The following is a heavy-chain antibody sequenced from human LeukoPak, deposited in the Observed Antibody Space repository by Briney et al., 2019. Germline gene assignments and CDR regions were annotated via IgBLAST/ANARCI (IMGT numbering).Heavy chain of an antibody. CDR3: ARGLYGSGSYWSYYYYYYMDV. Sequence: ASVKVSCKASGYTFTGYYMHWVRQAPGQGLEWMGWINPNSGNTGYAQKFQGRVTTTRNTSISTAYMELSSLRSEDTAVYYCARGLYGSGSYWSYYYYYYMDVWGKGTTVTISS. J-gene: IGHJ6*03. CDR2: INPNSGNT. V-gene: IGHV1-8*02. CDR1: GYTFTGYY. D-gene: IGHD3-10*01.